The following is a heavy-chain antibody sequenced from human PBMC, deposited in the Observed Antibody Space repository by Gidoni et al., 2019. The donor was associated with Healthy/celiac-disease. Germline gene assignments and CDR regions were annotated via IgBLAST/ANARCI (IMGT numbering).Heavy chain of an antibody. J-gene: IGHJ4*02. D-gene: IGHD3-22*01. CDR3: ARANYYDSSGVITRLDY. V-gene: IGHV3-33*01. CDR1: GFTFSSYG. CDR2: IWYDGSNK. Sequence: QVQLVESGGGVVQPGRSLRLSCAASGFTFSSYGMHWVRQAPGKGLEWVAVIWYDGSNKYYADSVKGRFTISRDNSKNTLYLQMNSLRAEDTAVYYCARANYYDSSGVITRLDYWGQGTLVTVSS.